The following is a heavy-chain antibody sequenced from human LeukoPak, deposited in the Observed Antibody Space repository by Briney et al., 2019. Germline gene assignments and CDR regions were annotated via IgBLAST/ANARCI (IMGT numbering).Heavy chain of an antibody. V-gene: IGHV3-48*01. Sequence: PGGSLRLSCAASGFTFSNYNMNWVRQPPGKGLQWVSYISSSSNIIYYADSVKGRFTISRDNAKNSLYLQMNSLRAEDTALYYCAKSRLNGQDFDYWGQGTLVTVSS. CDR1: GFTFSNYN. CDR2: ISSSSNII. J-gene: IGHJ4*02. CDR3: AKSRLNGQDFDY. D-gene: IGHD1-1*01.